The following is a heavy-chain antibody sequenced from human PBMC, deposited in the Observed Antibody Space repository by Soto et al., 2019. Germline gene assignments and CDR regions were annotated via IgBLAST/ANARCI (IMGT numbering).Heavy chain of an antibody. D-gene: IGHD2-15*01. V-gene: IGHV3-23*01. CDR3: AKDDCSICNGPAYNFDMDV. CDR1: GFTFTSFG. Sequence: GGSLRLSCAASGFTFTSFGIHWVRQAPGKGLEWVSGVTRGGSAYYADSVKGRFTISRDNSKNTVFLQMNSLRAEDTAIYYCAKDDCSICNGPAYNFDMDVWGQGTTVTVSS. CDR2: VTRGGSA. J-gene: IGHJ6*02.